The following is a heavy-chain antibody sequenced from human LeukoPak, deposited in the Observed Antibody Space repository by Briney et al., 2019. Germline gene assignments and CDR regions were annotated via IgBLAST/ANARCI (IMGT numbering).Heavy chain of an antibody. CDR3: ARDNREVRGGDCFDV. D-gene: IGHD2-21*02. Sequence: ASVKVSCKASGYTFTDYYIHWVRQAPGQGLEWMGWINPNSGVTNYAQKFQGRVTITRDTSITTAYMELSRLRSDDTAVYYCARDNREVRGGDCFDVWGKGTTVTVSS. J-gene: IGHJ6*04. CDR1: GYTFTDYY. CDR2: INPNSGVT. V-gene: IGHV1-2*02.